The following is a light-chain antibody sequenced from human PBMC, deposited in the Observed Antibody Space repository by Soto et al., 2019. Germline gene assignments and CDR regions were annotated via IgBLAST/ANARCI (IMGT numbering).Light chain of an antibody. Sequence: QSALTQPASVSGSPGQSITISCTGTSSDIGAYNYVSWYQQHPGKAPKLMIYDVSNRPSGVSNRFSGSKSGNTASLTISGLQAEDESDYYCSSYTSSNSFYFGTGTKVTVL. CDR2: DVS. CDR3: SSYTSSNSFY. J-gene: IGLJ1*01. CDR1: SSDIGAYNY. V-gene: IGLV2-14*01.